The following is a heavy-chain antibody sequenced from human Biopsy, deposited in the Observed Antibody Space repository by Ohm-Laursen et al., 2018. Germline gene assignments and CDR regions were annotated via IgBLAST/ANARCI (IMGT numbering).Heavy chain of an antibody. Sequence: ASVKVSCKVSGYPFTNYYLFWVRQAPGQGLEWMGRINPNSGDTVFARNFQGRVTMTRDTAISMVYVDLRNLRPDDTAVYFCARMEQPHDYWGQGTLVTVSS. CDR3: ARMEQPHDY. J-gene: IGHJ4*02. CDR1: GYPFTNYY. V-gene: IGHV1-2*06. D-gene: IGHD6-13*01. CDR2: INPNSGDT.